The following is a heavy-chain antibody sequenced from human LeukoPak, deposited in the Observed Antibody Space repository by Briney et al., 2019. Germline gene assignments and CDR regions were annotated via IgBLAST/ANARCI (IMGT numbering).Heavy chain of an antibody. V-gene: IGHV3-23*01. CDR1: GFTFSSYA. J-gene: IGHJ5*02. Sequence: GGSLRLSCAASGFTFSSYAMSWVRQAPGKGLEWVSAISGSGGSTYYADSVKGRFTISRDNSRNTLYLQMDSLRAEDTAVYYCAKDIAVADNWFDPWGQGTLVTVSS. CDR3: AKDIAVADNWFDP. CDR2: ISGSGGST. D-gene: IGHD6-19*01.